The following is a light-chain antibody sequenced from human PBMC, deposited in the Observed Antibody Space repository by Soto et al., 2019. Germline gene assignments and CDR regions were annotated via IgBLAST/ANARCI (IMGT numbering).Light chain of an antibody. V-gene: IGKV3-15*01. J-gene: IGKJ5*01. CDR2: DAS. CDR1: QSVSSN. CDR3: QQYHNWPIT. Sequence: IAMTQSPAPLPPSPVESAPLYCRPSQSVSSNLAWHQQKPGQAPRILMYDASTRATGISARFSGSGSGTEFTLTISSLQSEDFAVYYCQQYHNWPITFGQGTRLEI.